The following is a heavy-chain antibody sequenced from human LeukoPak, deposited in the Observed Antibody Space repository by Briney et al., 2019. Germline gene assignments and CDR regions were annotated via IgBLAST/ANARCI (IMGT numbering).Heavy chain of an antibody. V-gene: IGHV3-30*02. J-gene: IGHJ4*02. CDR2: IRYDGSKK. Sequence: GGXLRLSCAASGFTFSTYAIHWVRQAPGKGLQWVAFIRYDGSKKTYGDSVKGRFTISRDNSKNTVYLQMNSLRAEDTAVYYCAKDYQLPYGGFDYWGQGTLVTVS. CDR3: AKDYQLPYGGFDY. CDR1: GFTFSTYA. D-gene: IGHD2-2*02.